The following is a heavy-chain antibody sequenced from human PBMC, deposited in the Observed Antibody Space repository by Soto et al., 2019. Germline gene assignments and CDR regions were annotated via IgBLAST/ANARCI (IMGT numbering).Heavy chain of an antibody. J-gene: IGHJ4*02. CDR1: GGSISSSY. D-gene: IGHD3-22*01. Sequence: SETLSLTCTVSGGSISSSYWSWIRQPPGKGLEWIGYISHSENSNYNPSLKSRVTISLDMSKNQFSLKLSSVTAADTAVYYCARVLGGYIDYWGQGTLVTVSS. CDR2: ISHSENS. CDR3: ARVLGGYIDY. V-gene: IGHV4-59*01.